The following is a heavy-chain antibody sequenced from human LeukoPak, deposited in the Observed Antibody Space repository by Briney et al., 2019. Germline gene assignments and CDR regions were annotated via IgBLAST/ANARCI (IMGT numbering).Heavy chain of an antibody. D-gene: IGHD3-3*01. J-gene: IGHJ4*02. Sequence: GGSLRLPCAASGFTFSSYSMNWVRQAPGKGLEWVSSISSSSSYIYYADSVKGRFTISRDNAKNSLYLQMNSLRAEDTAVYYCATYDFWSGYSHYDYWGQGTLVTVSS. CDR2: ISSSSSYI. V-gene: IGHV3-21*01. CDR1: GFTFSSYS. CDR3: ATYDFWSGYSHYDY.